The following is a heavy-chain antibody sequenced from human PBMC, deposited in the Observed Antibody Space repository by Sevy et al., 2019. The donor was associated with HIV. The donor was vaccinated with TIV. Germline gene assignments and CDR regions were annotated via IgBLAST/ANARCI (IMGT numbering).Heavy chain of an antibody. Sequence: GGSLRLSCEASGFSFSRYGMHWVRQVAGKGLEWVAVISFDGDNKYYSDSVRGRFAISRDNSENTMHLQMNNLRLDDTAVYYCAKGLSSIYPYSMDVWGQGTTVTVFS. CDR2: ISFDGDNK. CDR1: GFSFSRYG. V-gene: IGHV3-30*18. CDR3: AKGLSSIYPYSMDV. J-gene: IGHJ6*02. D-gene: IGHD3-16*01.